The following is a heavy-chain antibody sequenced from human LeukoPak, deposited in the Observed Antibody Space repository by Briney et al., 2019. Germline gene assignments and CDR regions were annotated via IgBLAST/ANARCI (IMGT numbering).Heavy chain of an antibody. J-gene: IGHJ4*02. CDR2: IYTSGST. V-gene: IGHV4-61*02. CDR1: GGSISSGSYY. Sequence: SETLSLTCTVSGGSISSGSYYWSWIRQPAGKGLEWIGRIYTSGSTNYNPSLKSRVTISVDTSKNQFSLKLSSVTAADTAVYYCARRISGYGGNSDYFDYWGQGTLVTVSS. D-gene: IGHD4-23*01. CDR3: ARRISGYGGNSDYFDY.